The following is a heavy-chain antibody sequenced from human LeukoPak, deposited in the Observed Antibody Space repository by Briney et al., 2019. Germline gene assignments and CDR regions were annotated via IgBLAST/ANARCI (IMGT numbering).Heavy chain of an antibody. D-gene: IGHD5-24*01. V-gene: IGHV3-21*01. Sequence: GGSLRLSCAASGFTVSNAWMSWVRQAPGKGLEWVSSISSSSSYIYYADSVKGRFTISRDNAKNSLYLQMNSLRAEDTAVYYCARDLGWLQSDYWGQGTLVTVSS. CDR1: GFTVSNAW. CDR3: ARDLGWLQSDY. J-gene: IGHJ4*02. CDR2: ISSSSSYI.